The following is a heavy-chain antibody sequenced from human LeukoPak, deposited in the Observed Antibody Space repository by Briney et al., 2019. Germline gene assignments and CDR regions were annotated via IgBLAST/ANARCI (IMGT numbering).Heavy chain of an antibody. CDR1: GGSISSGGYY. D-gene: IGHD2-2*01. J-gene: IGHJ5*02. CDR2: IYYTGST. V-gene: IGHV4-31*03. Sequence: SETLSLTCTVSGGSISSGGYYWSWIRQPPGKGLEWIGYIYYTGSTYYNPSLKSRVIISVDTSKNQFSLKVNSVTAADRAVYYCARYCSSTSCRWFDPWGQGTLVTVSS. CDR3: ARYCSSTSCRWFDP.